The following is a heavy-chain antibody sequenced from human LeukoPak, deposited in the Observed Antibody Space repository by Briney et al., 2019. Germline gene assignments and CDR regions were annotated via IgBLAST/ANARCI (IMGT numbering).Heavy chain of an antibody. Sequence: PSETLSLTCAVSGGSISSGGYYWSWIRQHPGKGLEWIGYIYYSGSTNYNPSLKSRVTISVDTSKNQFSLELSSVTAADTAVYYCARGGGGIVVVPAGENFSAVDYWGQGTLVTVSS. CDR3: ARGGGGIVVVPAGENFSAVDY. CDR2: IYYSGST. J-gene: IGHJ4*02. CDR1: GGSISSGGYY. D-gene: IGHD2-2*01. V-gene: IGHV4-31*11.